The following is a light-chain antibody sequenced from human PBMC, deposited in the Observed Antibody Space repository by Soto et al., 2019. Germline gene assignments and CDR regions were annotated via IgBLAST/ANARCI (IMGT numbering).Light chain of an antibody. CDR3: QQYGSSQYT. CDR2: GAY. CDR1: QSVGSNY. J-gene: IGKJ2*01. Sequence: EIVLTQSPGTLSLSPGERATLSCRASQSVGSNYLAWYQQKPGQAPRLLIYGAYSRAPGIPDRFSGSGSGTDFTLTISILEPADFAVYYCQQYGSSQYTFGQGTKLEIK. V-gene: IGKV3-20*01.